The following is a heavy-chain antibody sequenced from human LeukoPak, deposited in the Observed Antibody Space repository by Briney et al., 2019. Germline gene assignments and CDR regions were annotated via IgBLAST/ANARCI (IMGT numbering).Heavy chain of an antibody. CDR2: LTGYGGA. J-gene: IGHJ5*02. CDR3: AKGAAAGKVDWFDP. Sequence: PGESLRLSCEASGLSFTNDAMMWVRQAPGKGLQWISTLTGYGGAYYADSGEGRFIISRDISKNTMFLQVYSLRAEDTAVYYCAKGAAAGKVDWFDPWGQGTLVTVSS. D-gene: IGHD6-13*01. CDR1: GLSFTNDA. V-gene: IGHV3-23*01.